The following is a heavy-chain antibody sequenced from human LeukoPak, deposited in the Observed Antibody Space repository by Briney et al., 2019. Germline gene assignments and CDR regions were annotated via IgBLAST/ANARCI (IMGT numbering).Heavy chain of an antibody. J-gene: IGHJ4*02. Sequence: ASVKVSCKASGYTFTGYYMHWVRQAPGQGLEWMGWINPTSGGTKYAQKFQGRVTLTIDTSVNTGYMEITKLTSDDTAVYYCARIITSTWYNEFDCWGQGTLVAVSS. CDR2: INPTSGGT. D-gene: IGHD1-14*01. CDR3: ARIITSTWYNEFDC. CDR1: GYTFTGYY. V-gene: IGHV1-2*02.